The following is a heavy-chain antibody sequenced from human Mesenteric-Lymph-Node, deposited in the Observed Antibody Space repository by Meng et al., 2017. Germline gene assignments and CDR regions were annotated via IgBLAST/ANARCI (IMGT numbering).Heavy chain of an antibody. CDR3: AKDLGAGGGGATCHY. Sequence: GGSLRLSCVASGFTFSNYAMSWFRQPPGKGLEWVSGISAGGDDSNHADSVKGRFTISRNNSRNTLYLQMSSLRAEDTALYYCAKDLGAGGGGATCHYWGQGNLVTVSS. V-gene: IGHV3-23*01. J-gene: IGHJ4*02. CDR2: ISAGGDDS. D-gene: IGHD1-26*01. CDR1: GFTFSNYA.